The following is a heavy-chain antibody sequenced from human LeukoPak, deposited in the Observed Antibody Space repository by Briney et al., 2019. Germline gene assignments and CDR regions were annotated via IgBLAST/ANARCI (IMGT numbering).Heavy chain of an antibody. CDR1: GYIFNNYG. J-gene: IGHJ4*02. CDR2: VSPFNYKT. V-gene: IGHV1-18*01. CDR3: ARGSRPVYNLLTGKRYFDY. Sequence: ASVKVSCTASGYIFNNYGISWVRQAPGQGLEWMGWVSPFNYKTNYAEKFQDRVTMTTDTSTSTAYMELSSLRSEDTAVYYCARGSRPVYNLLTGKRYFDYWGQGTLVTVSS. D-gene: IGHD3-9*01.